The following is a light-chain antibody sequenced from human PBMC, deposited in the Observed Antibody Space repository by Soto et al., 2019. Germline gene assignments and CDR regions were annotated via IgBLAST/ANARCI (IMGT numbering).Light chain of an antibody. V-gene: IGLV2-23*01. CDR1: SSDVGRYNL. CDR2: EGS. J-gene: IGLJ2*01. CDR3: CSYACSSTHVV. Sequence: QSALTQPASVSGSPGQSITISCTGTSSDVGRYNLVSWYQQHPGKAPKLMIYEGSKRPSGVSNRFSGSKSGNTASLTISGLQAEDEADYYCCSYACSSTHVVFGGGTKLTVL.